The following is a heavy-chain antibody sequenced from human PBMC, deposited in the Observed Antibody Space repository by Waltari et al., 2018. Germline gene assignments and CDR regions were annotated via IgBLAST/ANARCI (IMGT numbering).Heavy chain of an antibody. Sequence: QVQLLQSGPDVKTPGASVKVSCKASGYTFSSSAVIWVRQAPGQGPEWMGWISVSNGNTDRAQRFQGRLTMTTDTSTSTAYMELGSLTSDDTAVYYCARGRHCTTANCYWAWFDPWGQGTLVTVSS. CDR3: ARGRHCTTANCYWAWFDP. CDR1: GYTFSSSA. D-gene: IGHD2-21*02. J-gene: IGHJ5*02. V-gene: IGHV1-18*01. CDR2: ISVSNGNT.